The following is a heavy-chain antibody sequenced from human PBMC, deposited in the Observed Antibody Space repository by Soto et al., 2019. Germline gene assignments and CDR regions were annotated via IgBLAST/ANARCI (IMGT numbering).Heavy chain of an antibody. D-gene: IGHD6-19*01. V-gene: IGHV1-18*01. CDR1: GYTFRSSG. Sequence: SVKVLCKASGYTFRSSGFTWVRQAPVQGLEWVGWISAYSGDTRYAADFQGRLTLTTDTSTTTAYMELTGLTSDDTAVYYCARDTYSSTWFINYRHFGLDVWGQGTKVTVYS. CDR3: ARDTYSSTWFINYRHFGLDV. CDR2: ISAYSGDT. J-gene: IGHJ6*02.